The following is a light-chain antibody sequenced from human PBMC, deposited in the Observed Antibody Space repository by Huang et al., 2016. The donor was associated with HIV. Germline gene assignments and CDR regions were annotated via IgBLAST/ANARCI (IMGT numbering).Light chain of an antibody. Sequence: DIQMTQSTSSLSASVGDRVSITCRASHGISNYLAWYQQRPGKVPKLLIYAAFTLQSGVPSRFSGRGSGTDFTLTISGLQPEDVGTYYCQKYDSAPWTFGQGTKVEIK. V-gene: IGKV1-27*01. J-gene: IGKJ1*01. CDR1: HGISNY. CDR2: AAF. CDR3: QKYDSAPWT.